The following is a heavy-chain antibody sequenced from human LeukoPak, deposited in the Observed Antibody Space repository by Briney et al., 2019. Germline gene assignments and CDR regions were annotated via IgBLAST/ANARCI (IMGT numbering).Heavy chain of an antibody. V-gene: IGHV3-30*18. CDR1: GFTFSSYG. CDR2: ISYDGSNE. Sequence: PGRSLRLSCVVSGFTFSSYGFHWVRQAPGKGLEWVAGISYDGSNEFYADSVKGRFTISRDNPKNTVYLQMNSLRAEDTAVYYCAKTRPLDSSSWSHGDYWGQGTLVTVSS. D-gene: IGHD6-13*01. CDR3: AKTRPLDSSSWSHGDY. J-gene: IGHJ4*02.